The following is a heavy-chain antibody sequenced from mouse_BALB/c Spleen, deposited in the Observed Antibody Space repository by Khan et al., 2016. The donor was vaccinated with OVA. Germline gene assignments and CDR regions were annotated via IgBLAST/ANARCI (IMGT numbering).Heavy chain of an antibody. CDR2: ISYSGST. CDR1: GYSITSDYA. Sequence: EVKLLESGPGLVKPSQSLSLTCTVTGYSITSDYAWNWIRQFPGNKLEWTGYISYSGSTSYNPSLKSRISITRDTSKNQFFLQLNSVTTEDTATYYCARSPPVGDLWFAYWGQGTLVTVSA. J-gene: IGHJ3*01. D-gene: IGHD3-3*01. V-gene: IGHV3-2*02. CDR3: ARSPPVGDLWFAY.